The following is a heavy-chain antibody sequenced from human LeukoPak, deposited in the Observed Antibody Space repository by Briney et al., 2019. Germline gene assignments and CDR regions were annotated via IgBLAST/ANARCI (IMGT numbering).Heavy chain of an antibody. CDR2: ISSSSTYI. Sequence: GGSLRLSCAASGFIFSSYSMNWVRQAPGKGLEWVSSISSSSTYIYYADSVKGRFTISRDNAKNSLYLQMNSLRAEDTAVYYCKGTYCSSTSCYIDYWGQGTLVTVSS. J-gene: IGHJ4*02. CDR1: GFIFSSYS. CDR3: KGTYCSSTSCYIDY. D-gene: IGHD2-2*01. V-gene: IGHV3-21*01.